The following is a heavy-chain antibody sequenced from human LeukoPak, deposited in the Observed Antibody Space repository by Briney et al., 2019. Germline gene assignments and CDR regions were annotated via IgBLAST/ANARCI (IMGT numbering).Heavy chain of an antibody. Sequence: PGGSLRLSCAASGFTFSSYSMNWLRQAPGKGLEWVSSISSSSSYIYYADSVKGRFTISRDNAKNSLYLQMNSLRAEDTAVYYCAKDQGSYYGSGPQVAWGQGTLVTVSS. J-gene: IGHJ4*02. CDR1: GFTFSSYS. CDR2: ISSSSSYI. CDR3: AKDQGSYYGSGPQVA. V-gene: IGHV3-21*04. D-gene: IGHD3-10*01.